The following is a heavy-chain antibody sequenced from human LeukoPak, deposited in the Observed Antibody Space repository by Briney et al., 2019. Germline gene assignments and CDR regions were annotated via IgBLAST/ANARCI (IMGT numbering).Heavy chain of an antibody. J-gene: IGHJ4*02. CDR3: ARFSPRAMGNYLDF. CDR1: GGSISSGSYS. Sequence: PSETLSLTCAVSGGSISSGSYSWSWIRQPPGKGLEWIGYIYPRGSTYYNPSLKSRVILSLDKSANQFSLNLSSVTAADTAVYYCARFSPRAMGNYLDFWGQGTLVTVSS. V-gene: IGHV4-30-2*01. D-gene: IGHD7-27*01. CDR2: IYPRGST.